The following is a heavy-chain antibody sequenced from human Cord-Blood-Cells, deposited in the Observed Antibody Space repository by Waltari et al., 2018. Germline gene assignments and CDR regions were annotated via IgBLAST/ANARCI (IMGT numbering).Heavy chain of an antibody. CDR2: IYYSGST. D-gene: IGHD2-21*01. J-gene: IGHJ4*02. CDR3: ARDGRGGDWGNFDY. Sequence: QVQLQESGPGLVKHSKTLSLTCTVSGGSISSGGYFWSWIRQHPGKGLECIGYIYYSGSTYYNPSLKSRVTISVDTSKNQFSLKLSSVTAADTAVYYCARDGRGGDWGNFDYWGQGTLVTVSS. V-gene: IGHV4-31*03. CDR1: GGSISSGGYF.